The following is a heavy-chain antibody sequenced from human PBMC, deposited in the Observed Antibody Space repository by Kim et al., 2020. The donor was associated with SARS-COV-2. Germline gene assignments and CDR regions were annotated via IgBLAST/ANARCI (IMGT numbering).Heavy chain of an antibody. CDR3: ARIVTMVRGVIQGYNWFDP. J-gene: IGHJ5*02. Sequence: SGPTLVNPTQTLTLTCTFSGFSLSTSGMCVSWIRQPPGKALEWLALIDWDDDKYYSTSLKTRLTISKDTSKNQVVLTMTNMDPVDTATYYCARIVTMVRGVIQGYNWFDPWGQGTLVTVSS. CDR1: GFSLSTSGMC. D-gene: IGHD3-10*01. V-gene: IGHV2-70*01. CDR2: IDWDDDK.